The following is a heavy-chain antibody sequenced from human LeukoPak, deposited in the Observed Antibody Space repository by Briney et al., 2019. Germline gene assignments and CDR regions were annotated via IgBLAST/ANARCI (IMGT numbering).Heavy chain of an antibody. CDR1: GGSIRGYY. D-gene: IGHD6-19*01. V-gene: IGHV4-59*12. CDR2: IYSSGST. J-gene: IGHJ4*02. CDR3: ARAPLYSSGWSFDY. Sequence: PSETLSLTCTVSGGSIRGYYWSWIRQPPGKGLEWIGYIYSSGSTNYNPSLKSRVTISVDTSKNQFSLNLSSVTAADTAVYYCARAPLYSSGWSFDYWGQGTLVTVSS.